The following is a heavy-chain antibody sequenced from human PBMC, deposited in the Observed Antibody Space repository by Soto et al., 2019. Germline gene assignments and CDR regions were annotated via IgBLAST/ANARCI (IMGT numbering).Heavy chain of an antibody. V-gene: IGHV4-38-2*02. J-gene: IGHJ4*02. CDR1: GYSISTGFN. CDR2: IYHSGST. Sequence: SETLSLTCAVSGYSISTGFNWGWIRQPPGKGLEWIGSIYHSGSTYYNLSLKSRVTISADTSKNQISLKLISVTAADTALYYCARDWGTGFYHFDYWGQGTLVTVSS. CDR3: ARDWGTGFYHFDY. D-gene: IGHD1-1*01.